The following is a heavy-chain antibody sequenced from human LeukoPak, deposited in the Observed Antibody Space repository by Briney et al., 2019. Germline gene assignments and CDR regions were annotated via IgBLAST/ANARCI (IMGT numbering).Heavy chain of an antibody. CDR3: ARDLELTYYDSSGYDY. Sequence: GGSLRLSCAASGFIFSSYAMHWVRQVPGKGLVWVSRINGDGSSTSYADSVKGRFTISRDNAKNMLYLQMNSLRAEDTAVYYCARDLELTYYDSSGYDYWGQGTPVTVSS. CDR2: INGDGSST. V-gene: IGHV3-74*01. D-gene: IGHD3-22*01. J-gene: IGHJ4*02. CDR1: GFIFSSYA.